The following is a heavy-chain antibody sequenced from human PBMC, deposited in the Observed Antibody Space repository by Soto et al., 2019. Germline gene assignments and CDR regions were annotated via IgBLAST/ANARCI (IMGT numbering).Heavy chain of an antibody. CDR2: IIPIFGTA. J-gene: IGHJ4*02. Sequence: QVQLVQSGAEVKKPGSSVKVSCKASGGTFSSYAISWVRQAPGQGLEWMGGIIPIFGTANYAQKFQGRVTITADDSTSTAYMELSSLRSEDTAVYYCAREGYGEVGATAPGGYWGQGTLVTVSS. D-gene: IGHD1-26*01. CDR1: GGTFSSYA. V-gene: IGHV1-69*01. CDR3: AREGYGEVGATAPGGY.